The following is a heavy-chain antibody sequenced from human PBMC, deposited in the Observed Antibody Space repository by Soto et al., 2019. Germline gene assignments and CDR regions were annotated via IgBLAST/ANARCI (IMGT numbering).Heavy chain of an antibody. V-gene: IGHV1-18*01. CDR2: ISAYNGNT. J-gene: IGHJ6*02. CDR3: ARDPGSCSSTSCSGAYYYYGMDV. CDR1: GYTFTSYG. D-gene: IGHD2-2*01. Sequence: QVQLVQSGAEVKKPGASVKVSCKASGYTFTSYGISWVRQAPGQGLEWMGWISAYNGNTNYAQKLQGRVTMTTDTPTSTAYMELRSLRSDDTAVYYCARDPGSCSSTSCSGAYYYYGMDVWGQGTTVTVSS.